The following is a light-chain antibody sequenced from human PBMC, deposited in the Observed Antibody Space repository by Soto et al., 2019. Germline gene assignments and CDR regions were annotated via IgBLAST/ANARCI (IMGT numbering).Light chain of an antibody. Sequence: EIVLTQSPGTLSLSPGERATISCRASQSVSNNYLAWYQQKPGQAPGRLIYAASTRATGIPDRFSGSGSGTDFTLTISRLEPEDFAVYYCQQYGSSPTFGEGTRLEIK. CDR3: QQYGSSPT. CDR2: AAS. V-gene: IGKV3-20*01. J-gene: IGKJ5*01. CDR1: QSVSNNY.